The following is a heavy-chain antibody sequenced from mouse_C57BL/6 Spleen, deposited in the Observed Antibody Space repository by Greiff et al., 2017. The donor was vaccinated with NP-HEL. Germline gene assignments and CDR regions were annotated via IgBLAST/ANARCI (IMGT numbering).Heavy chain of an antibody. CDR1: GYTFTSYW. CDR3: ARGFYYEYGGRAWFAY. V-gene: IGHV1-55*01. D-gene: IGHD2-4*01. J-gene: IGHJ3*01. Sequence: QVQLQQPGAELVKPGASVKMSCKASGYTFTSYWITWVKQRPGQGLEWIGDIYPGSGSTNYNEKFKSKATLTVDTSSSTAYMQLSSLTSEDSAVYYCARGFYYEYGGRAWFAYWGQGTLVTVSA. CDR2: IYPGSGST.